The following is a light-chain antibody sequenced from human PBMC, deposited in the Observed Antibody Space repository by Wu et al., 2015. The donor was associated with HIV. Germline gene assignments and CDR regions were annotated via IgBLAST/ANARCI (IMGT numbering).Light chain of an antibody. Sequence: EIVMTQSPATLSVSPGERATLSCRASQSINYNLAWYQQKPGLPPRLLIYSASSRATHIPDRFSGSGSGTEFTLTISSLQSEDFAVYICHQYGSSPHSFGQGTKLEIK. CDR3: HQYGSSPHS. J-gene: IGKJ2*03. CDR1: QSINYN. V-gene: IGKV3-15*01. CDR2: SAS.